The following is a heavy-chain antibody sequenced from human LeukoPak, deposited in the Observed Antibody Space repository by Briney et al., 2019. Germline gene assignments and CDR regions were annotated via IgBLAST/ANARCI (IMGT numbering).Heavy chain of an antibody. CDR2: INAGNGNT. CDR1: GYTFINYA. Sequence: ASVKVSCKASGYTFINYAMHWVRQALGQRLEWMGWINAGNGNTKYSQKFQGRVTITRDTSASTVYMELSSLRSEDTAVYYCARDLDSSREDVWGQGTTVTISS. D-gene: IGHD3-22*01. V-gene: IGHV1-3*01. J-gene: IGHJ6*02. CDR3: ARDLDSSREDV.